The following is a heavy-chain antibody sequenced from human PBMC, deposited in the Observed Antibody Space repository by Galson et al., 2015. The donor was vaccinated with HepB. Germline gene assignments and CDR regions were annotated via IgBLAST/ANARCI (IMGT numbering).Heavy chain of an antibody. Sequence: QSGAEVKKPGESLKISCKGSGYSFTSYWIGWVRQMPGKGLEWMGIIHPGDSDSRYRPSFQGQVTISADKSISTAYLQWSSLKASDTAMYYCARRGGYCSSTICSAGDAFDIWGQGTMVTVSS. D-gene: IGHD2-2*01. CDR1: GYSFTSYW. CDR3: ARRGGYCSSTICSAGDAFDI. V-gene: IGHV5-51*03. CDR2: IHPGDSDS. J-gene: IGHJ3*02.